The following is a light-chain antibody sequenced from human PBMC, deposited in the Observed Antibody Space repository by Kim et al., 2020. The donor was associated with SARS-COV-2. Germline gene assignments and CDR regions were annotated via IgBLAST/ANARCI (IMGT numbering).Light chain of an antibody. CDR1: QTVIRY. J-gene: IGKJ2*01. CDR3: QQNSSIPYT. Sequence: DIQMTQSPSSLSASVGDRVTITCRASQTVIRYLNWYQQKPGKAPKLLIYATFTLQSGVPSRFSGSGSGTDFTLTISSLQPEDFATYYCQQNSSIPYTFGQGTKLEI. V-gene: IGKV1-39*01. CDR2: ATF.